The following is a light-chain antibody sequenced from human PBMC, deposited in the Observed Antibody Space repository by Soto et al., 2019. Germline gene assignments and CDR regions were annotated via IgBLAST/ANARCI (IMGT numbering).Light chain of an antibody. CDR3: SSYTSSSTPWV. CDR2: DVS. Sequence: QSALTQPASVSGSPGQSITTSCTRTSSDVGGYNYVSWYQQHPGKAPKLMIYDVSNRPSGVSNRFSGSKSGNTASLTISGLQAEDEADYYCSSYTSSSTPWVFGGGTKLTVL. CDR1: SSDVGGYNY. V-gene: IGLV2-14*01. J-gene: IGLJ3*02.